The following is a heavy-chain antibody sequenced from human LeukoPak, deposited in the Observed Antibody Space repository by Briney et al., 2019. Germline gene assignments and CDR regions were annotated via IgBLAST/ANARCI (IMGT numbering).Heavy chain of an antibody. Sequence: ASVKVSCKASGYTFTSYGISWVRQAPGQGLEWMGWISAYNGNTNYAQKLQGRVTMTTDTSTSTAYKELRSLRSDDTAVYYCARCLYYDSSGYYSPWGQGTLVTVSS. J-gene: IGHJ5*02. CDR2: ISAYNGNT. CDR3: ARCLYYDSSGYYSP. V-gene: IGHV1-18*01. CDR1: GYTFTSYG. D-gene: IGHD3-22*01.